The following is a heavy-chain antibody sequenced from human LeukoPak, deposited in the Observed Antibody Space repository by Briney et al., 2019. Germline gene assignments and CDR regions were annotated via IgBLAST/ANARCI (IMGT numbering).Heavy chain of an antibody. V-gene: IGHV4-34*01. CDR2: INHSGST. Sequence: SETLSLTCAVYGGSFSGYYWSWIRQPPGKGLEWIGEINHSGSTNYNPSLKSRVTISVDTSKNQFSLKLSSVTAADTAAYYCARKRSGSYFRWFDPWGQGTLVTVSS. J-gene: IGHJ5*02. D-gene: IGHD1-26*01. CDR3: ARKRSGSYFRWFDP. CDR1: GGSFSGYY.